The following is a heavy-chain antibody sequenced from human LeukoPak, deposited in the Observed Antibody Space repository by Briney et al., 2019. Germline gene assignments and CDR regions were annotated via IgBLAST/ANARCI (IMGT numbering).Heavy chain of an antibody. CDR2: IYYSGST. CDR3: ARDITYYGMDV. Sequence: SETLSLTCTVSGGSIGSYYWSWIRQPPGKGLEWIGYIYYSGSTNYNPSLKSRVTISVDTSKNQFSLKLSSVTAADTAVYYCARDITYYGMDVWGQGTTVTVSS. V-gene: IGHV4-59*01. D-gene: IGHD3-10*01. CDR1: GGSIGSYY. J-gene: IGHJ6*02.